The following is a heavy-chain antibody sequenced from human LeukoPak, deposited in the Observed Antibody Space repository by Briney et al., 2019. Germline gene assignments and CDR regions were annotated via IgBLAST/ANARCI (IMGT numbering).Heavy chain of an antibody. CDR3: ARGYYDILTGYPNWFDP. CDR1: GFTFSSYW. V-gene: IGHV3-7*03. Sequence: GGSLRLSCAASGFTFSSYWMSWVRQAPGKGLEWVANIKQDGSEKYYVDSVKDRFTISRDNAKNSLYLQMNSLRAEDTALYYCARGYYDILTGYPNWFDPWGQGTLVTVSS. D-gene: IGHD3-9*01. CDR2: IKQDGSEK. J-gene: IGHJ5*02.